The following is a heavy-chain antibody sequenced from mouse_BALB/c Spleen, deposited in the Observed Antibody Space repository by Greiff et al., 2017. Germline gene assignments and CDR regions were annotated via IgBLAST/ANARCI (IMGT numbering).Heavy chain of an antibody. Sequence: DVKLVESGGGLVKPGGSLKLSCAASGFTFSDYYMYWVRQTPEKRLEWVATISDGGSYTYYPDSVKGRFTISRDNAKNNLYLQMSSLKSEDTAMYYCARVVSYAMDYWGQGTSVTVSS. CDR2: ISDGGSYT. V-gene: IGHV5-4*02. CDR3: ARVVSYAMDY. CDR1: GFTFSDYY. J-gene: IGHJ4*01.